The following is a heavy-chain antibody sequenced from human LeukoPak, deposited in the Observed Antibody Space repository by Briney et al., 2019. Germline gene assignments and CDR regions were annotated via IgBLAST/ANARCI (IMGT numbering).Heavy chain of an antibody. D-gene: IGHD3-22*01. CDR2: ISAYNGNT. Sequence: GASVNVSCKASGYTFTSYGISWVRQAPGQGLEWMGWISAYNGNTNYAQKLQGRVTMTTDTSTSTAYMELRSLRSDDAAVYYCARGIYYESPAYFDYWGQGTLVTVSS. J-gene: IGHJ4*02. V-gene: IGHV1-18*01. CDR3: ARGIYYESPAYFDY. CDR1: GYTFTSYG.